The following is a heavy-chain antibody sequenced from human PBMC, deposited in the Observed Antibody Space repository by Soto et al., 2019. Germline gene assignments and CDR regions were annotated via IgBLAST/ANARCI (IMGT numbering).Heavy chain of an antibody. V-gene: IGHV1-24*01. Sequence: ASVKVSCKVSGYTLTELSMHWVRQAPGKGLEWMGGFDPEDGETIYAQKFQGRVTMTEDTSTDTAYMELSSLRSEDTAVYYCAKDTSVAGTTFFDYWGQGTLVTVSS. CDR1: GYTLTELS. CDR3: AKDTSVAGTTFFDY. CDR2: FDPEDGET. D-gene: IGHD6-19*01. J-gene: IGHJ4*02.